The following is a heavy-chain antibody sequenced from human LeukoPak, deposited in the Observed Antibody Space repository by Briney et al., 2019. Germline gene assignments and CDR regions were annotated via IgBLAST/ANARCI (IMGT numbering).Heavy chain of an antibody. Sequence: PGGSLRLSCAASGFTFSDYYMNWVRQAPGKGLEWVSAISGSGGSTYYADSVKGRFTISRDNSKNTLYLQMNSLRAEDTAVYYCAKDFRPYSNYSPYAFDTWGQGTMVTVSS. V-gene: IGHV3-23*01. J-gene: IGHJ3*02. CDR1: GFTFSDYY. CDR3: AKDFRPYSNYSPYAFDT. CDR2: ISGSGGST. D-gene: IGHD4-11*01.